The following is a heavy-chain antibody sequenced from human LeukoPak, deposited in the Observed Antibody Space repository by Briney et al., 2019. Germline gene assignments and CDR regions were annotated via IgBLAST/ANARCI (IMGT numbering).Heavy chain of an antibody. Sequence: PSETLSLTCSVSGASITSGSYYWTWVRQPAGKGLEWIGRIYTSGTPYYNPSLKSRVTISLDTSKSQFSLKLSSVTAADTAVYYCAGAYCGGDCYSGRAFDIWGQGTMVTVSS. CDR2: IYTSGTP. V-gene: IGHV4-61*02. J-gene: IGHJ3*02. CDR1: GASITSGSYY. D-gene: IGHD2-21*02. CDR3: AGAYCGGDCYSGRAFDI.